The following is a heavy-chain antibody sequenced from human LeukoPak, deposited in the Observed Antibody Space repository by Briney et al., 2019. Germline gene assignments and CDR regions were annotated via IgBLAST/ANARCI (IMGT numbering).Heavy chain of an antibody. J-gene: IGHJ4*02. Sequence: ASVKVSCKASGYTFTSYYMHWVRQAPGQGLEWMGIINPSGGSTSYAQKFQGRVTITADESTSTAYMELSSLRSEDTAVYYCAREGTEVLDYWGQGTLVTVSS. V-gene: IGHV1-46*01. CDR3: AREGTEVLDY. CDR2: INPSGGST. CDR1: GYTFTSYY. D-gene: IGHD3-10*01.